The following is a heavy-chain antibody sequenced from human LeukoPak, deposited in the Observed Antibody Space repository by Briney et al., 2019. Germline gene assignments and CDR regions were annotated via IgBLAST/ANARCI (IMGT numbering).Heavy chain of an antibody. CDR3: AREFQNRGYYDSSGPAY. J-gene: IGHJ4*02. D-gene: IGHD3-22*01. CDR2: IIPIFGTA. Sequence: SVKVSCKASGGTFSSYAISWVRQAPGQGLEWIGGIIPIFGTANYAQKFQGRDTITTDESTSTAYMELSSLRSEDTAVYYCAREFQNRGYYDSSGPAYWGQGTLVTVSS. CDR1: GGTFSSYA. V-gene: IGHV1-69*05.